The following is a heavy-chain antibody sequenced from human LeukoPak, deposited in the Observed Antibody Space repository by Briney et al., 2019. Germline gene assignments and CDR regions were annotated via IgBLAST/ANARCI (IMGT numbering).Heavy chain of an antibody. J-gene: IGHJ6*02. V-gene: IGHV3-7*01. D-gene: IGHD3-3*01. Sequence: PGGSLRLSCAASGFTFSGYWMSWVRQAPGKGLECVAKIKQDGTNKYYVDSVKGRFTISRDNAKNSLFLQMNSLRAEDTAVYYCGREDFWRMDVWGQGTTVTVSS. CDR1: GFTFSGYW. CDR2: IKQDGTNK. CDR3: GREDFWRMDV.